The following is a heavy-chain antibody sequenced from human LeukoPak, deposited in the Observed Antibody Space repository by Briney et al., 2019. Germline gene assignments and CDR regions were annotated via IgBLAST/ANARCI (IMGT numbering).Heavy chain of an antibody. CDR1: GFTFSSYW. Sequence: AGGSLRLSCAASGFTFSSYWMSWVRQAPGKGLEWVANIKQDGSEKNYVDSVKGRFTISRDNAKNSLYLQINSLRAEDTAVYYCAKDRGHCINGVCHNYYYMDVWGTGTTVTVSS. J-gene: IGHJ6*03. CDR3: AKDRGHCINGVCHNYYYMDV. V-gene: IGHV3-7*03. CDR2: IKQDGSEK. D-gene: IGHD2-8*01.